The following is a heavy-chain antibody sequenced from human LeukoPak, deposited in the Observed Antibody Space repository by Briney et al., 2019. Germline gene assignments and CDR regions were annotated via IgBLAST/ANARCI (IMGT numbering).Heavy chain of an antibody. CDR1: GYSFTSYW. CDR3: ARQAGRERELLGRAGYYYYYMDV. V-gene: IGHV5-51*01. J-gene: IGHJ6*03. Sequence: GESQKISCKGSGYSFTSYWIGWVRQMPEKGLEWMGIIYPGDSDTRYSPSFQGQVTISADKSISTAYLQWSSLKASDTAMYYCARQAGRERELLGRAGYYYYYMDVWGKGTTVTVSS. D-gene: IGHD1-26*01. CDR2: IYPGDSDT.